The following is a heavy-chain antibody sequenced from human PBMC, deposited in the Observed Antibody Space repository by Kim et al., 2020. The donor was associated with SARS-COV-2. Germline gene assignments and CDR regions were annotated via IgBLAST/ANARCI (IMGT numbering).Heavy chain of an antibody. CDR1: GFTFSSYG. CDR2: ISYDGSNK. CDR3: AKDKDKNYFDY. Sequence: GGSLRLSCAASGFTFSSYGMHWVRQAPGKGLEWVAVISYDGSNKYYADSVKGRFTISRDNSKNTLYLQMNSLRAEDTAVYYCAKDKDKNYFDYWGQGTLVTVSS. J-gene: IGHJ4*02. V-gene: IGHV3-30*18. D-gene: IGHD2-15*01.